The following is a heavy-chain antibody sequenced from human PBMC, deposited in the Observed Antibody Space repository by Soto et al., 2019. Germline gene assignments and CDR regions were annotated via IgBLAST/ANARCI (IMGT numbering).Heavy chain of an antibody. J-gene: IGHJ3*02. CDR2: IYYSGST. CDR1: GGSISSYY. Sequence: LSLTCTVSGGSISSYYWSWIRQPPGKGLEWIGYIYYSGSTNYNPSLKSRVTISVDTSKNQFSLKLSSVTAADTAVYYCARDGIAAAGLFAFDIWGQGTMVTVSS. D-gene: IGHD6-13*01. V-gene: IGHV4-59*01. CDR3: ARDGIAAAGLFAFDI.